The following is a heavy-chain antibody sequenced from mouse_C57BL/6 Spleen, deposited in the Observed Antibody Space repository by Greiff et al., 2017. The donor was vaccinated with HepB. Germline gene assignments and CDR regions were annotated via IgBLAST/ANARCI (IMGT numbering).Heavy chain of an antibody. V-gene: IGHV1-52*01. CDR1: GYTFTSYW. J-gene: IGHJ2*01. CDR3: ARTSPYDYGSSPFDY. CDR2: IDPSDSET. Sequence: VQLQQPGAELVRPGSSVKLSCKASGYTFTSYWMHWVKQRPIQGLEWIGNIDPSDSETHYNQKFKDKATLTVDKSSSTAYMQLSSLTSEDSAVYYCARTSPYDYGSSPFDYWGQGTTLTVSS. D-gene: IGHD1-1*01.